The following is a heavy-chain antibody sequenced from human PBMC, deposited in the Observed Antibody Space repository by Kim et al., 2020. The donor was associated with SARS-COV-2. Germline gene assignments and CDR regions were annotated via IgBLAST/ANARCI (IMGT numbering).Heavy chain of an antibody. CDR3: ARXEGATTQPAY. D-gene: IGHD1-26*01. CDR1: GFTFSSYA. CDR2: ISYDGTEI. Sequence: GGSLRLSCAASGFTFSSYAMHWVRQAPSKGPEWVTFISYDGTEIYYADSVKGRFTISRDNSKNTLYLQMNNMRAEXTALYYXARXEGATTQPAYWGQGTL. V-gene: IGHV3-30*01. J-gene: IGHJ4*02.